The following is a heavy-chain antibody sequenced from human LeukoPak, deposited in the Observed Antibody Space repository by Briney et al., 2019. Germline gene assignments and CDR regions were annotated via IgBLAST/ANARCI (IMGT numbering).Heavy chain of an antibody. D-gene: IGHD1-26*01. J-gene: IGHJ6*02. CDR2: IMWDGVTR. CDR1: GFTFDEHA. CDR3: TKDITPGGADV. Sequence: GGSLRLSCAASGFTFDEHAMHWVRQAPGKGLEWVAGIMWDGVTRGYADPVKGRFTISIDSAKNSLYLQMNSLRVEDTAFYYCTKDITPGGADVWGQGTTVIVSS. V-gene: IGHV3-9*01.